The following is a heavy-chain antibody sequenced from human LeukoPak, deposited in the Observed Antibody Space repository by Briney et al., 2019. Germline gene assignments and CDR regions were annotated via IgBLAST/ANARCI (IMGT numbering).Heavy chain of an antibody. V-gene: IGHV3-21*01. CDR3: ARSLGKQLRNAFDI. Sequence: PGGSLRLSCAASGFTFITYSMNWVRPAPGKGLEWVSYISSSSSYIYYADSVKGRFTISRDNAKNSLYLQMNSLRAEDTAVYYCARSLGKQLRNAFDIWGQGTMVTVSS. CDR1: GFTFITYS. J-gene: IGHJ3*02. CDR2: ISSSSSYI. D-gene: IGHD1-26*01.